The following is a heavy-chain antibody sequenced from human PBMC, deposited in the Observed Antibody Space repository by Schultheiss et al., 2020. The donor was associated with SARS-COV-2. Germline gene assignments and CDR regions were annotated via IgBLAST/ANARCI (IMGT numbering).Heavy chain of an antibody. D-gene: IGHD1-26*01. Sequence: GGSLRLSCAASGFTFITYGMHWVRQAPGKGLEWVSVISYDGTKKYYADSVKGRFTISRDNAKNSVFLQMNNVRAEDTAVYYCARDVGDAFDMWGQGTMVTVSS. J-gene: IGHJ3*02. CDR3: ARDVGDAFDM. CDR2: ISYDGTKK. V-gene: IGHV3-30*03. CDR1: GFTFITYG.